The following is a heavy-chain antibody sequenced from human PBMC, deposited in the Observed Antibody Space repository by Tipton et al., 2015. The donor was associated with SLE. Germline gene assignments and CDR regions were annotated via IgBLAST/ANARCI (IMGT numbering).Heavy chain of an antibody. CDR2: ISHSGST. Sequence: TLSLTCAVYGGSFSGYYWSWIRQPPGKGLEWIGEISHSGSTNYNPSLKSRVTISVDTSKNQFSLKLRFVTAADTAVYYCARGKDYDFWSGYYRRDAIDIWGQGTMVTVSS. CDR1: GGSFSGYY. V-gene: IGHV4-34*01. J-gene: IGHJ3*02. CDR3: ARGKDYDFWSGYYRRDAIDI. D-gene: IGHD3-3*01.